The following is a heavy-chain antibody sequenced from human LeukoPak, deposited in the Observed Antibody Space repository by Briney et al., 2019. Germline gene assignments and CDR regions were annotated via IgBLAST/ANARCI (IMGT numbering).Heavy chain of an antibody. CDR2: MNPNSGNT. Sequence: AASVKVSCKASGYTFTRYDINWVRQATGQGLEWMGWMNPNSGNTGYAQKFQGRVTITRNTSISTAYMELSSLRSEDTAVYYCARGRAAAGSKGYYFDYWGQGTLVTVSS. CDR1: GYTFTRYD. J-gene: IGHJ4*02. D-gene: IGHD6-13*01. CDR3: ARGRAAAGSKGYYFDY. V-gene: IGHV1-8*03.